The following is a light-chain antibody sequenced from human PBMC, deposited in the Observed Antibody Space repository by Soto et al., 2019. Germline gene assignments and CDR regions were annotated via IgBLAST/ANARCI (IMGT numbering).Light chain of an antibody. CDR3: QQYGSSLRVT. CDR1: QSVSSSY. Sequence: EIVLTQSPGTLFLSPGERATLSCRASQSVSSSYLAWYQQKPGQAPRLLIYGASSRATGIPDRFSGSGSGTDFTLTISRLEPEDFAVYYCQQYGSSLRVTFGQGTKVDIK. V-gene: IGKV3-20*01. CDR2: GAS. J-gene: IGKJ1*01.